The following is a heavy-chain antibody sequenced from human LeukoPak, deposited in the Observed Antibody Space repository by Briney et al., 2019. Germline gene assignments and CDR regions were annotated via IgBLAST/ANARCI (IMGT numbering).Heavy chain of an antibody. J-gene: IGHJ4*02. D-gene: IGHD5-24*01. CDR3: ARGGSRDGYNRPLDY. CDR1: GGSISSYY. V-gene: IGHV4-59*01. Sequence: SEALSLTCAVSGGSISSYYWSWIRQPPGKGLEWIGYTYYSGSANYSPSLKSRVTMSVDTSKNQFSLRLNSVTAADTAVYYCARGGSRDGYNRPLDYWGQGTLVTVSS. CDR2: TYYSGSA.